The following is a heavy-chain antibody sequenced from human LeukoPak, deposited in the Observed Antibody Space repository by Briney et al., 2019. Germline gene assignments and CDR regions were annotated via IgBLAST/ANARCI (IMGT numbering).Heavy chain of an antibody. Sequence: SETLSLTCTVSGDSINSGGYYWRWIPQHPGKGLDWNGYVYYSGSTYYNPCRKSRVTISVDTSKNQFSLKLSSVTAADTAVYYCARDRGYSSSWYIDYWGQGTLVTVSS. CDR3: ARDRGYSSSWYIDY. J-gene: IGHJ4*02. CDR1: GDSINSGGYY. D-gene: IGHD6-13*01. V-gene: IGHV4-31*03. CDR2: VYYSGST.